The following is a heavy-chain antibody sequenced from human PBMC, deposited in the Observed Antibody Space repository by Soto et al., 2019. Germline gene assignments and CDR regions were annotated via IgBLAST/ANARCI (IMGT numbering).Heavy chain of an antibody. V-gene: IGHV4-59*08. D-gene: IGHD2-21*01. CDR3: ARHSIYGESDY. J-gene: IGHJ4*02. CDR2: IYYSGST. CDR1: GGSISSYY. Sequence: SETLSLTCTVSGGSISSYYWSWIRQPPGKGLEWVGYIYYSGSTNYNPSHKSRVSISVDTSKNQFSLKLTSVTATDTAVYYCARHSIYGESDYCGQGTQVTVSS.